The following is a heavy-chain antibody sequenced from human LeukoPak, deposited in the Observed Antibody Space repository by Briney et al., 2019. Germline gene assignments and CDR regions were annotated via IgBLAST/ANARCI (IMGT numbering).Heavy chain of an antibody. CDR3: ARETYYDILTGSRRYFDL. CDR1: GFTFSSYS. CDR2: ISSSSSYI. V-gene: IGHV3-21*01. D-gene: IGHD3-9*01. Sequence: GGSLRLSCAASGFTFSSYSMNWVRQAPGKGLEWVSSISSSSSYIYYADSVKGRFTISRDNAKNSLYLQMNSLRAEDTAVYYCARETYYDILTGSRRYFDLWGKGTTVTVSS. J-gene: IGHJ6*04.